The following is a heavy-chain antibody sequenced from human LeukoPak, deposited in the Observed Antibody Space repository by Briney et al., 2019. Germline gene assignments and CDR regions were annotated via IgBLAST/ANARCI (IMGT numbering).Heavy chain of an antibody. CDR1: GFTFSRYA. Sequence: GGSLTLSCAASGFTFSRYAMSWLRQAPGKGREWVAPISGSGCSTYYSDSVKGRFTISRHHSKNTLYLQMKSVRAEDTAVYYCAKEGGMITFGGVIVDYWGQGTLVTVSS. CDR3: AKEGGMITFGGVIVDY. J-gene: IGHJ4*02. D-gene: IGHD3-16*02. CDR2: ISGSGCST. V-gene: IGHV3-23*01.